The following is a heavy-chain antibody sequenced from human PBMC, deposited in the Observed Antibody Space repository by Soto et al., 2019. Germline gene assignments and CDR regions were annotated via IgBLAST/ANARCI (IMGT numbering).Heavy chain of an antibody. J-gene: IGHJ4*02. CDR1: GGSISSSSYY. CDR2: IYYSGST. Sequence: SETLSLTCTVSGGSISSSSYYWGWIRQPPGKGLEWIGSIYYSGSTYYNPSLKSRVTISVDTSKNQFSLKLSSVTAADTAVYYCARHPGDYWGQGTLVTVSS. V-gene: IGHV4-39*01. CDR3: ARHPGDY.